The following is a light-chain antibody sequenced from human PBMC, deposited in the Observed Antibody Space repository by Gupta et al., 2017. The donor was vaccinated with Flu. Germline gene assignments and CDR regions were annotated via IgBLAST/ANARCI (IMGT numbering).Light chain of an antibody. CDR3: QQYNNWPLWT. J-gene: IGKJ1*01. Sequence: EIVMPQTPAILSVSPGERATLSCRASQSVSSNLAWYQQKPGQAHRLLIYGASTRATGIPARFSGSGSGTEFTLTISSLQSEDFAVYYCQQYNNWPLWTFGQGTKVEIK. CDR2: GAS. CDR1: QSVSSN. V-gene: IGKV3-15*01.